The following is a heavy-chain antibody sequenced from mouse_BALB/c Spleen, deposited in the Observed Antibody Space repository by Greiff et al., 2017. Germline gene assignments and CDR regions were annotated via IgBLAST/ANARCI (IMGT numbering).Heavy chain of an antibody. D-gene: IGHD2-1*01. Sequence: EVKLLESGPGLVKPSQSLSLTCTVTGYSITSDYAWNWIRQFPGNKLEWMGYISYSGSTSYNPSLKSRISITRDTSKNQFFLQLNSVTTEDTATYYCARNGNYLAWFAYWGQGTLVTVSA. CDR2: ISYSGST. CDR1: GYSITSDYA. V-gene: IGHV3-2*02. CDR3: ARNGNYLAWFAY. J-gene: IGHJ3*01.